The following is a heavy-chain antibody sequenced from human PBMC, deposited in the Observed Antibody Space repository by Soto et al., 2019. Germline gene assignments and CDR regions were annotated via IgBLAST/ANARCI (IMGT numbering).Heavy chain of an antibody. Sequence: QVQLVESWGGVVQPGGSLRLSCAASGFTFNTYGIHWVRQAPGKGLDWVAIIWHDGSNDYYADSVKGRFSISRDNSKNSAYLQMNSLRAEDTAVYYCARDWTWVKDCWGQGTLVTVSS. CDR2: IWHDGSND. D-gene: IGHD2-21*01. J-gene: IGHJ4*02. CDR3: ARDWTWVKDC. CDR1: GFTFNTYG. V-gene: IGHV3-33*01.